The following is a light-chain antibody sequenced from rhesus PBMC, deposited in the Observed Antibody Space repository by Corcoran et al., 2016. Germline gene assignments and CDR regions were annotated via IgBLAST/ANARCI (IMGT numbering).Light chain of an antibody. CDR2: KAS. V-gene: IGKV1-22*01. J-gene: IGKJ3*01. Sequence: GDTVTITCRASQSISSWLAWYQQKPGKAPKLLIYKASSLESGVPSRFSGSGSGTDFTLPISSLHSEDFATYYCQQYSSSPFTFGPGTKLDIK. CDR3: QQYSSSPFT. CDR1: QSISSW.